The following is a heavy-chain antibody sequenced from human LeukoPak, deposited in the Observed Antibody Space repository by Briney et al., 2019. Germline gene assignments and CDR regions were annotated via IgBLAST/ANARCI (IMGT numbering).Heavy chain of an antibody. J-gene: IGHJ5*02. CDR1: GGSISSYY. V-gene: IGHV4-59*08. Sequence: PSETLSLTCTVSGGSISSYYWSWIRQPPGKGLEWIGYIYYSGSTNYNPSLKSRVTISVDTSKNQFSLKLSSVTAADTAVYYCARKSYSYGYRYNWFDPWGQGTLVTVSS. CDR3: ARKSYSYGYRYNWFDP. D-gene: IGHD5-18*01. CDR2: IYYSGST.